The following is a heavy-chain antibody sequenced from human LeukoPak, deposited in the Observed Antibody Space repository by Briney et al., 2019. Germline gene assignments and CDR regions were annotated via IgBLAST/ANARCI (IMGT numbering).Heavy chain of an antibody. V-gene: IGHV1-2*06. CDR1: GGTFSSYV. Sequence: ASVKVSCKASGGTFSSYVISWVRQAPGQGLEWMGRINPNSGGTNYAQKFQGRVTMTRDTSISTAYMELSRLRSDDTAVYYCARDGVGGGYYYDSSGYTAYWGQGTLVTVSS. CDR2: INPNSGGT. J-gene: IGHJ4*02. D-gene: IGHD3-22*01. CDR3: ARDGVGGGYYYDSSGYTAY.